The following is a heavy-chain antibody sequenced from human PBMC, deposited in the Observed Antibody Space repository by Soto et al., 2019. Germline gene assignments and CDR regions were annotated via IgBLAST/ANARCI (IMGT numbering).Heavy chain of an antibody. CDR3: ARDSDPYDILTDYYMDV. V-gene: IGHV3-7*01. CDR1: GFTFSSYW. Sequence: PGGSLRLSCAASGFTFSSYWMSWVRQAPGKGLEWVANIKQDGSEKYYVDSVKGRFTISRDNAKNSLYLQMNSLRAEDTAVYYCARDSDPYDILTDYYMDVWGKGTTVTVSS. CDR2: IKQDGSEK. J-gene: IGHJ6*03. D-gene: IGHD3-9*01.